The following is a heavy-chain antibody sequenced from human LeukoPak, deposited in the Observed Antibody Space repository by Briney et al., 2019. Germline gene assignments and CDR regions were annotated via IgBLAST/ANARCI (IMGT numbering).Heavy chain of an antibody. CDR3: ATELRDSSGYYYYYYGMDV. V-gene: IGHV1-24*01. D-gene: IGHD3-22*01. J-gene: IGHJ6*02. CDR2: FDPEDGET. CDR1: GYTLTELS. Sequence: ASVKVSCKASGYTLTELSMHWVRQAPGKGLEWMGGFDPEDGETIYAQEFQGRVTMTEDTSTDTAYMELSSLRSEDTAVYYCATELRDSSGYYYYYYGMDVWGQGTTVTVSS.